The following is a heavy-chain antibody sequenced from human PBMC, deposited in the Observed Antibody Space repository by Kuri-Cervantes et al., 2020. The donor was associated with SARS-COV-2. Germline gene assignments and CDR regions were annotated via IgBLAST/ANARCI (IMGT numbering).Heavy chain of an antibody. Sequence: GESLKISCAASGFTFSSYAMHWVRQAPGKGLEWVAVISYDGSNKYYADSVKGRFTISRDNSKNTLYLQMNSLTAEDTAVYYCAKEYCSSTSCYFLFGYYYYGMDVWGQGTTVTVSS. J-gene: IGHJ6*02. V-gene: IGHV3-30*18. CDR2: ISYDGSNK. D-gene: IGHD2-2*01. CDR3: AKEYCSSTSCYFLFGYYYYGMDV. CDR1: GFTFSSYA.